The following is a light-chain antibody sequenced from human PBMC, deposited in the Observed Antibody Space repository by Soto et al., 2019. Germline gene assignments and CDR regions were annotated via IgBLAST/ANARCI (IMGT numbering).Light chain of an antibody. J-gene: IGKJ1*01. V-gene: IGKV1-5*01. Sequence: DFPMTQSPSTLSASVGDRVTITCRASQNINNWVAWYQQKPGKAPKFLIYDASTLQRGVSSGFSGSGFGTEFSLTINSLQPYDSGSYYCQPTRTFGQGTEVEVK. CDR1: QNINNW. CDR3: QPTRT. CDR2: DAS.